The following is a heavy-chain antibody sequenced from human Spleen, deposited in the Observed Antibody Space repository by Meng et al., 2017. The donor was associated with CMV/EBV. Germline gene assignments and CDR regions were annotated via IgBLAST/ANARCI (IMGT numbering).Heavy chain of an antibody. Sequence: SGGTFSIYSISWVRQAPGQGLEWMGGIIPILGIANYAQKFQGRVTITADKSTSTAYMELSSLRSEDTAVYYCASDLYYYGSGSLDYWGQGTLVTVSS. CDR3: ASDLYYYGSGSLDY. D-gene: IGHD3-10*01. CDR2: IIPILGIA. V-gene: IGHV1-69*10. CDR1: GGTFSIYS. J-gene: IGHJ4*02.